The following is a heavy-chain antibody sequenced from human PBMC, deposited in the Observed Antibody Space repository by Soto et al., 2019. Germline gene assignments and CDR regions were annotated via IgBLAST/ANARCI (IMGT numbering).Heavy chain of an antibody. J-gene: IGHJ3*02. CDR2: ISYDGRNK. CDR1: GFTFSSYG. V-gene: IGHV3-30*18. CDR3: AKDLDVVVVAATGDAFDI. Sequence: QVQLVESGGGVVQPGRSLRLSCAASGFTFSSYGMHWVRQAPGKGLEWVAVISYDGRNKYYADSVKGRFTISRDNSKNTLYLQMNSLRAEDTAVYYCAKDLDVVVVAATGDAFDIWGQGTMVTVSS. D-gene: IGHD2-15*01.